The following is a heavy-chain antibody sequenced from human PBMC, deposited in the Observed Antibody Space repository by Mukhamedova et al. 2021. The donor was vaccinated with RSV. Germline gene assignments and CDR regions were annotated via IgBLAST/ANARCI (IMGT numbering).Heavy chain of an antibody. D-gene: IGHD2-2*01. CDR3: ARSPPIGTSSWYFDL. J-gene: IGHJ4*02. V-gene: IGHV3-23*05. CDR2: SSGINA. Sequence: SSGINAEYMGSVKGRFTIPRDSSKNTVSLQMHNLRAEDTAAYYCARSPPIGTSSWYFDLWGQGTLATVSS.